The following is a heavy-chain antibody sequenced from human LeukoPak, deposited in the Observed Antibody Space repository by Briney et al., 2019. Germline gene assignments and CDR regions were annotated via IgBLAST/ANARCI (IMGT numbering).Heavy chain of an antibody. CDR1: GYTFTSYD. Sequence: ASVKVSCKASGYTFTSYDINWVRQATGQGLEWMGWMNPNSGNTGYAQKFQGRVTMTRDTSISTAYMELSRLRSDDTAVYYCARGRRSRERWLQFNYMDVWGKGTTVTVSS. D-gene: IGHD5-24*01. CDR3: ARGRRSRERWLQFNYMDV. CDR2: MNPNSGNT. V-gene: IGHV1-8*01. J-gene: IGHJ6*03.